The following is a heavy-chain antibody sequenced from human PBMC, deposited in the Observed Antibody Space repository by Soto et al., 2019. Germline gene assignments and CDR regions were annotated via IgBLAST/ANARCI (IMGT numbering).Heavy chain of an antibody. CDR1: GFTFSSYW. D-gene: IGHD1-26*01. Sequence: EVQLVESGGGLVQPGGSLRLSCAASGFTFSSYWMHWVRQAPGKGLVWVSRINSDGSSTTYADSVKGRFTISRDNAKNTLYLQMNSLRAEDTAVYYCARAVGSYTNWFDPWGQGTLVTVSS. CDR3: ARAVGSYTNWFDP. CDR2: INSDGSST. V-gene: IGHV3-74*01. J-gene: IGHJ5*02.